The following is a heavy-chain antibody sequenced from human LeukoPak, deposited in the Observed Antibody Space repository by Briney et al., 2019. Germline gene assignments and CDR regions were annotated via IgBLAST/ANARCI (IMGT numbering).Heavy chain of an antibody. D-gene: IGHD2-2*01. CDR2: IFPGDSDT. CDR3: ARHHCTSTSCYPYYYYAMEV. Sequence: PGASLQISCEGSGSPFTNYWIGGGRPLPGKGLEWMGIIFPGDSDTRDSPSFQGQVTISVDKSISTAYLQWSSLKASDTAIYYCARHHCTSTSCYPYYYYAMEVWGPGTKVTVSS. V-gene: IGHV5-51*01. CDR1: GSPFTNYW. J-gene: IGHJ6*02.